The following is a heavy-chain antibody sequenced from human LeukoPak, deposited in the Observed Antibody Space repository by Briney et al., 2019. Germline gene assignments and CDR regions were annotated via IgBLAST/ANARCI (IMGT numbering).Heavy chain of an antibody. J-gene: IGHJ4*02. CDR1: GFTFSSYS. V-gene: IGHV3-21*04. D-gene: IGHD3-22*01. CDR3: ARQPYYYDSSGYRDY. Sequence: GGSLRLSCAASGFTFSSYSMNWVRQAPGKGLEWVSSISSSSSYIYYADSVKGRFTISRDNAKNSLYLQMNSLRAEDTAVYYCARQPYYYDSSGYRDYWGQGTLVTVSS. CDR2: ISSSSSYI.